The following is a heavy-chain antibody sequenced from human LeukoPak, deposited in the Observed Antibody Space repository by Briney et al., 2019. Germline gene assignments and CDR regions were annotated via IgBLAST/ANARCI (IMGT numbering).Heavy chain of an antibody. CDR1: GYRFTSYW. V-gene: IGHV5-51*01. CDR3: ARQGIAVAGIDY. D-gene: IGHD6-19*01. Sequence: GESLKISCKGSGYRFTSYWIGWVRQMPGKGLEWMGIIYPGDSETRYSPSSQGQVTISAGKSISTAYLQWNSLKASDTAMYYCARQGIAVAGIDYWGQGTLLTVSS. J-gene: IGHJ4*01. CDR2: IYPGDSET.